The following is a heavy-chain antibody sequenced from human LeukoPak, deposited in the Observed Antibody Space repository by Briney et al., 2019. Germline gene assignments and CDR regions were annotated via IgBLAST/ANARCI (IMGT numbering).Heavy chain of an antibody. D-gene: IGHD6-13*01. J-gene: IGHJ6*03. Sequence: SETLSLTCAVSGYSISSGYYCGWIRQPPGKGLEWIGSIYHSGSTYYNPSLKSRVTISVDTSKNQFSLKLSSVTAADTAVYYCARLAAGGFFYCYMDVWGKGTTVTVSS. CDR3: ARLAAGGFFYCYMDV. V-gene: IGHV4-38-2*01. CDR1: GYSISSGYY. CDR2: IYHSGST.